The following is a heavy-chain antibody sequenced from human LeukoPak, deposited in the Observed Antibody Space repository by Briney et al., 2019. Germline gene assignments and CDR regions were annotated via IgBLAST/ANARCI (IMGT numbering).Heavy chain of an antibody. CDR2: INAGNGNT. CDR1: GYTFTSYA. D-gene: IGHD3-10*01. Sequence: ASVKVSYKASGYTFTSYAMHWVRQAPGQRVEWMGWINAGNGNTKYSQKFQGRVTITRDTSASTAYMELSSLRSEDTAVYYCARDPVWFGELSYYYYGMDVWGKGTTVTVSS. V-gene: IGHV1-3*01. J-gene: IGHJ6*04. CDR3: ARDPVWFGELSYYYYGMDV.